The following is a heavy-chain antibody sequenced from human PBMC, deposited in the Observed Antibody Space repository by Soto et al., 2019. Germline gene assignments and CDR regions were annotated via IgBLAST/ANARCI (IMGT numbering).Heavy chain of an antibody. Sequence: QVQLVESGGGVVQPGRSLRLSCAASGFTFSSYAMHWVRQAPGKGLEWVAVISYDGSNKYYADSVKGRFTISRDNSKNTLYLQMNSLRAEDTAVYYCARDLSLWGYFDLWGRGTLVTVSS. CDR3: ARDLSLWGYFDL. CDR1: GFTFSSYA. D-gene: IGHD1-26*01. CDR2: ISYDGSNK. J-gene: IGHJ2*01. V-gene: IGHV3-30-3*01.